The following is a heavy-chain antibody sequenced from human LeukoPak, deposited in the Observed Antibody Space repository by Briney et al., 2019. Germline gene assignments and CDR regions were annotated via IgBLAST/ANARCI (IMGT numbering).Heavy chain of an antibody. CDR3: ARSRRVGGVIVPFDY. CDR2: IGGTGAST. CDR1: RFTFSSYA. Sequence: AGGSLRLSCAASRFTFSSYAMSWVRQAPGKGLEWVSAIGGTGASTYYADSVKGRFTISRDNSKNTLYLQMNSLRAEDTAAYYCARSRRVGGVIVPFDYWGQGTLVTVSS. J-gene: IGHJ4*02. V-gene: IGHV3-23*01. D-gene: IGHD3-16*02.